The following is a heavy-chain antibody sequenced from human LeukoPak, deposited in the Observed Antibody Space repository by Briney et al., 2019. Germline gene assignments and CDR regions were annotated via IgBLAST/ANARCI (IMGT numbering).Heavy chain of an antibody. D-gene: IGHD5-12*01. V-gene: IGHV3-21*01. CDR1: GFTFSTYS. J-gene: IGHJ4*02. Sequence: PGGALRLSCAASGFTFSTYSMKWVRQAPGEGLEWVSSISGSSSYTFYADSVRGRFTISRDNAKNSLYLQMNSLRAEDTAVYYCARGTTGGYSPSHWGQGTLVTVSS. CDR2: ISGSSSYT. CDR3: ARGTTGGYSPSH.